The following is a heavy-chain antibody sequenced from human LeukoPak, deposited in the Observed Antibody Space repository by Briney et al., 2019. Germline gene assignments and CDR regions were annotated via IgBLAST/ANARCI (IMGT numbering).Heavy chain of an antibody. CDR2: IYSGGST. Sequence: GGSLRLSCAASGFNANRNYVGWVRQAPGKGLEWVSVIYSGGSTDYADSVKGRFTLSRDDSKNTLYLQMNTLRAEDTAVYYCARGPRDSPLISYYHYYMDVWGEGTTVTVSS. CDR1: GFNANRNY. V-gene: IGHV3-53*01. CDR3: ARGPRDSPLISYYHYYMDV. D-gene: IGHD2-21*02. J-gene: IGHJ6*03.